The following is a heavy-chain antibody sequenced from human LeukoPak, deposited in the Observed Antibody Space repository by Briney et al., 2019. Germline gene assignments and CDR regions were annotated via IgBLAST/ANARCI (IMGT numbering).Heavy chain of an antibody. CDR3: ARKVYGSGTYYFFDN. V-gene: IGHV3-48*04. D-gene: IGHD3-10*01. Sequence: GGSLRLSCAASGFTFSSYSMNWVRQAPGKGLEWVSYISSSSSTIYYADSVKGRFTISRDNAKNSLFLQMDSLRAEDTAVYYCARKVYGSGTYYFFDNWGQGTLVTVSS. CDR2: ISSSSSTI. J-gene: IGHJ4*02. CDR1: GFTFSSYS.